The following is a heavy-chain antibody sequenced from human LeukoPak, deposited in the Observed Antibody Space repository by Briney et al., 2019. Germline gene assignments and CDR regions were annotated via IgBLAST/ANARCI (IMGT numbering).Heavy chain of an antibody. CDR3: ARDQDVMVRGDV. J-gene: IGHJ3*01. CDR2: IKTSTGNP. Sequence: ASVKVSCKASGYIFTNYAMNWVRQAPGQGLEWMGYIKTSTGNPTYAQGFTGRFVSSLDTSVSTAYLQINNLKTEDTAVYYCARDQDVMVRGDVWGQGAMVTVSS. V-gene: IGHV7-4-1*02. D-gene: IGHD3-10*01. CDR1: GYIFTNYA.